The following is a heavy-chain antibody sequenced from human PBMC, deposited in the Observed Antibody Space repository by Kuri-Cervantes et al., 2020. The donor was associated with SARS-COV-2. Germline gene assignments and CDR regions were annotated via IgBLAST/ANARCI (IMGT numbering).Heavy chain of an antibody. D-gene: IGHD6-19*01. J-gene: IGHJ4*02. V-gene: IGHV1-46*01. CDR1: GYTFTSYY. Sequence: ASVKVSCKASGYTFTSYYMHWVRQAPGQGLEWMGIINPSGGSTSYAQKFQGRVTMTRDTSTSTVYMELSSLRSDDTAVYYCARDLAGAATTGHYFDYWGQGTLVTVSS. CDR2: INPSGGST. CDR3: ARDLAGAATTGHYFDY.